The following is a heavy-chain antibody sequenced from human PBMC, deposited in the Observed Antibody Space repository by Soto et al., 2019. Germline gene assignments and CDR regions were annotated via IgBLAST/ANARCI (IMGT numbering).Heavy chain of an antibody. CDR3: ARDLLLRFLEWSSADKDYYYGMDV. V-gene: IGHV1-69*13. CDR1: VCTLSIYA. Sequence: SVTVSCTSSVCTLSIYAIICVRQAPGQGLEWMGGIIPIFGTANYAQKFQGRVTITADESTSTAYMELSSLRSEDTAVYYCARDLLLRFLEWSSADKDYYYGMDVWGQGTTVTVSS. J-gene: IGHJ6*02. CDR2: IIPIFGTA. D-gene: IGHD3-3*01.